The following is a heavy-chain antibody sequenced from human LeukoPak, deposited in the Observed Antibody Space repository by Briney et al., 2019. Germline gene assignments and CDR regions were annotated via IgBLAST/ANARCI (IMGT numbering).Heavy chain of an antibody. Sequence: GGSLRLSCSASGFTITSYAMHWVRQAPGKGLEYVSALSSNGEIKFYADSVKGRFTISRDNSKNTLYLEMNSLRAEDTALFYCAKSGDQLTVTKLDYWGQGTLVTVSS. CDR3: AKSGDQLTVTKLDY. J-gene: IGHJ4*02. CDR1: GFTITSYA. D-gene: IGHD4-17*01. CDR2: LSSNGEIK. V-gene: IGHV3-64*04.